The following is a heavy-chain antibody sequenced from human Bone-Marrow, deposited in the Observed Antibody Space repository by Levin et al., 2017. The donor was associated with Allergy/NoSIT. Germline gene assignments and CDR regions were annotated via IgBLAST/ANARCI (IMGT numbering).Heavy chain of an antibody. V-gene: IGHV4-4*02. D-gene: IGHD6-19*01. J-gene: IGHJ3*02. CDR3: ARISHRSGWYLAEAIDI. CDR1: GGSISSDYW. CDR2: MYHSGDT. Sequence: SCAVSGGSISSDYWWSWVRQPPGKGLEWIGQMYHSGDTKYNPSLKSRVTISVDKSKNQFSLSLSSVTAADTAVYYCARISHRSGWYLAEAIDIWGQGTMVTVSS.